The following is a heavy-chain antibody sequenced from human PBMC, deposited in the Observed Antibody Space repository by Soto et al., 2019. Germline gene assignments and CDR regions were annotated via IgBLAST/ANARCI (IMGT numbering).Heavy chain of an antibody. V-gene: IGHV4-31*03. J-gene: IGHJ4*02. D-gene: IGHD3-22*01. Sequence: SETLSLTCTVSGGSISSGGYYWSWIRQHPGKGLEWIGYIYYSGSTYYNPSLKSRVTISVDTSKNQFSLKLSPVTAADTAVYYCARVSKNYYDSSGYYSSFDYWGQGTLVTVSS. CDR2: IYYSGST. CDR3: ARVSKNYYDSSGYYSSFDY. CDR1: GGSISSGGYY.